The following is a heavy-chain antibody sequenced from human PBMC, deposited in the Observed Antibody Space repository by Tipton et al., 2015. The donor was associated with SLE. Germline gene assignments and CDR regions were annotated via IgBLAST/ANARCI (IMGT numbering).Heavy chain of an antibody. V-gene: IGHV3-48*03. CDR2: ISTSGNSV. CDR3: VRGGGGYHLPFQL. J-gene: IGHJ1*01. Sequence: SLRLSCAASGFSFSDFEMSWVRQAPGKGLERVSYISTSGNSVSYADSVKGRFTVSRDNAKNSLSLQMNSLRVDDTAVYYCVRGGGGYHLPFQLWGQGTLVTVSS. D-gene: IGHD2-2*01. CDR1: GFSFSDFE.